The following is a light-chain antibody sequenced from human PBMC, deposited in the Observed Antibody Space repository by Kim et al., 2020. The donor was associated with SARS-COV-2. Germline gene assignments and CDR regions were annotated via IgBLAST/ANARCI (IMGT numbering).Light chain of an antibody. J-gene: IGLJ3*02. CDR3: QSYDSSLTQVV. CDR2: AND. Sequence: QSVLTQPPSMSGAPGQRVTISCTGTSSTIGAGYDVHWYQQTAGAAPKLLIYANDNRPSGVPDRFSGSKSGTSASLVITGLQADDEAEYYCQSYDSSLTQVVFGGGTQLTVL. V-gene: IGLV1-40*01. CDR1: SSTIGAGYD.